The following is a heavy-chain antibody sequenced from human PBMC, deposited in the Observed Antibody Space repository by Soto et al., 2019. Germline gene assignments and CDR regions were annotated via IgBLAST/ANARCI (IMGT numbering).Heavy chain of an antibody. CDR1: GGSISSGGYY. D-gene: IGHD1-1*01. V-gene: IGHV4-31*03. CDR3: SRDVSWNHYNWFDP. CDR2: IYYSGST. J-gene: IGHJ5*02. Sequence: KPSETLSLTCTVSGGSISSGGYYWSWIRQHPGKGLEWIGYIYYSGSTYYNPSLKSRVTISVDTSKNQFSLKLSSVTAADTAVYYCSRDVSWNHYNWFDPWGQGTLVPVAS.